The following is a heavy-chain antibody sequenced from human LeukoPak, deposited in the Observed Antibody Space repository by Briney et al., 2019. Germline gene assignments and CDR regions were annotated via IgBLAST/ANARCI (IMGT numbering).Heavy chain of an antibody. V-gene: IGHV3-33*06. Sequence: GGSLRLSCAASGFTFSSYGMHWVRQAPGKGLEWVAVIWYDGSNKYYAGSVKGRFTISRDNSKNTLYLQMNSLGTEDTAAYYCAKGSYYDSSGSFYFDYWGQGTLVTVSS. D-gene: IGHD3-22*01. J-gene: IGHJ4*02. CDR3: AKGSYYDSSGSFYFDY. CDR2: IWYDGSNK. CDR1: GFTFSSYG.